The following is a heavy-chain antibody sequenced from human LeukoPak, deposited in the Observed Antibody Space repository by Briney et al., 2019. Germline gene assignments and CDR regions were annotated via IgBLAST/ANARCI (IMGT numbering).Heavy chain of an antibody. Sequence: PGGSLRLSCAASGFTFGSYWMHWVRQAPGKGLVWVSRINSDGSSTSYADSVKGRFTISRDNAKNTLYLQMNSLRAEGTAVYYCARAKRTVTSGGIFCGMDVWGQGTTVTVSS. CDR3: ARAKRTVTSGGIFCGMDV. D-gene: IGHD4-17*01. V-gene: IGHV3-74*01. CDR1: GFTFGSYW. J-gene: IGHJ6*02. CDR2: INSDGSST.